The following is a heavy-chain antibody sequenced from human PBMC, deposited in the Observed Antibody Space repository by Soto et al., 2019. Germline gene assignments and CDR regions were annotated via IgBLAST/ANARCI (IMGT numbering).Heavy chain of an antibody. V-gene: IGHV4-61*01. Sequence: SETLSLTCTVSGGSVSSGSYYWSWIRQPQGKGLEWIGYIYYSGSTNYNPSLKSRVTISVDTSKNQFSLKLSSVTAADTAVYYCAKSPITIFGGPGPSDYWGQGTLVTVSS. CDR3: AKSPITIFGGPGPSDY. J-gene: IGHJ4*02. CDR1: GGSVSSGSYY. D-gene: IGHD3-3*01. CDR2: IYYSGST.